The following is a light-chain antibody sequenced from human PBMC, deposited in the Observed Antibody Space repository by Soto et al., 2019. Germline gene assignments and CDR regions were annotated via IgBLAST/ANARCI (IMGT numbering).Light chain of an antibody. CDR3: QQYARSPRT. CDR2: DAS. J-gene: IGKJ2*01. CDR1: QSVDSSY. V-gene: IGKV3-20*01. Sequence: EIVLTQSTGTLSLSPGERATLSCRASQSVDSSYLAWYQQKPGQAPRLLIFDASTRATGIPDRFSGSGSGTDFTLTISRLEPEDFAVYYCQQYARSPRTFGQGTKLEIK.